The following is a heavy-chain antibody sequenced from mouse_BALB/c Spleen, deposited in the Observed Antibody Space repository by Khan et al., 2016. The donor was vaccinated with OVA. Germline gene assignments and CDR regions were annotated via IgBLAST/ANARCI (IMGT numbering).Heavy chain of an antibody. CDR2: INPYNDGT. J-gene: IGHJ3*01. CDR1: GYTFTNYI. CDR3: ARDYGSSFWFAF. D-gene: IGHD1-1*01. Sequence: EVQLQESGPELVKPGTSLKMSCRSSGYTFTNYIIHWVKQTPGQGLEWIGYINPYNDGTKYNEKFKGKATLTSDKSSITAYMELSGLTSEDSAVYYCARDYGSSFWFAFWGQGTLVTVSA. V-gene: IGHV1S136*01.